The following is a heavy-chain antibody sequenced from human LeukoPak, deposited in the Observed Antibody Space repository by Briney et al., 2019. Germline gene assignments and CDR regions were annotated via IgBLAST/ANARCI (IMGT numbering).Heavy chain of an antibody. V-gene: IGHV4-59*08. Sequence: SETLSLTCTVSGGSISSDYWSWIRQPPGRGLEWIGYIYYSGSTSYNPSLKSRVTISLDTSKNQFSLKLSSVTAADTAVYYCARTTMVYNWHFDLWGRGTLVTVSS. CDR1: GGSISSDY. J-gene: IGHJ2*01. D-gene: IGHD5-18*01. CDR2: IYYSGST. CDR3: ARTTMVYNWHFDL.